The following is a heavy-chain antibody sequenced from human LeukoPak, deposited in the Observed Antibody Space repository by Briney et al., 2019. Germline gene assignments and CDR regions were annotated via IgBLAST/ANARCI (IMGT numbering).Heavy chain of an antibody. D-gene: IGHD1-14*01. CDR3: ARDVAYNAFDY. Sequence: PGGSLRLSCAASGFTFSTSWMTWVRQAPGKGLEWVANINPDGSAKNYVGFVQGRFTISRDNAKNSVYLQMSSLRAEDTAMYFCARDVAYNAFDYWGQGTLVTVSS. CDR1: GFTFSTSW. J-gene: IGHJ4*02. CDR2: INPDGSAK. V-gene: IGHV3-7*01.